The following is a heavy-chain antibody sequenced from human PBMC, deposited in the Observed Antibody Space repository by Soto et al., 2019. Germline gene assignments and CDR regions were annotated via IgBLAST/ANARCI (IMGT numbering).Heavy chain of an antibody. CDR3: ARDFGSDLSAPGAVFDY. Sequence: ASVKVSCKASGYFFTSYGISWVRQAPGQGLEWMGWISPYNDNTKYAQNFQGRVTMTTDTSTYTAYMEVRRLRSDDPAVYYCARDFGSDLSAPGAVFDYWGQGTLVTVSS. D-gene: IGHD3-3*01. V-gene: IGHV1-18*04. CDR1: GYFFTSYG. J-gene: IGHJ4*02. CDR2: ISPYNDNT.